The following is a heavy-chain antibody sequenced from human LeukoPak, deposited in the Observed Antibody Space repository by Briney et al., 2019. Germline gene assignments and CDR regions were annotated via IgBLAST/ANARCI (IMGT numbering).Heavy chain of an antibody. J-gene: IGHJ4*02. D-gene: IGHD6-13*01. CDR3: ARGPIAAAGDS. V-gene: IGHV1-18*01. Sequence: ASVKVSCKASGYIFTNYGITWLRQAPGPGLEWMGWINANNGDTKSAQNLRGRVAMTRDTSTSTAYLELWSLRPDDTAVYYCARGPIAAAGDSWGQGTLVTVSS. CDR2: INANNGDT. CDR1: GYIFTNYG.